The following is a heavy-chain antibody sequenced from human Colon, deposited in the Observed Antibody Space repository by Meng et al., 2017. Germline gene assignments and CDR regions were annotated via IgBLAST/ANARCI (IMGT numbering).Heavy chain of an antibody. CDR1: GASGSVNSY. CDR2: IDHRGSA. CDR3: ARHGGYYQDF. D-gene: IGHD4-23*01. J-gene: IGHJ4*02. V-gene: IGHV4-4*02. Sequence: QVQLQEPGPGLVKPSETLSLACSVSGASGSVNSYWSWGRQPPGRGLEWIGQIDHRGSAYYRPSLNSRVTMSLDKSRNQFSLRLTSVTAADTAGYYCARHGGYYQDFWGQGTLVTVSS.